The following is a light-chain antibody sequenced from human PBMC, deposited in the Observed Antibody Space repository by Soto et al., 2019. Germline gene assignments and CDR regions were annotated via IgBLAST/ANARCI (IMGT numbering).Light chain of an antibody. CDR1: QSISSN. V-gene: IGKV3-15*01. CDR3: QQYNTWRQIT. CDR2: GAS. J-gene: IGKJ5*01. Sequence: EIVMTQSPATLSVSPGERATLSCRASQSISSNVGWYQQRPGQAPRLLIYGASTRATGIPARFGGSGSGTEFTRTISSLDSEDSAVYYCQQYNTWRQITFGQGTRLEIK.